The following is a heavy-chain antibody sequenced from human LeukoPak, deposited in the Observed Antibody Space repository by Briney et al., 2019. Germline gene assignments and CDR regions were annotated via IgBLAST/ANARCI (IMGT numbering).Heavy chain of an antibody. D-gene: IGHD3-22*01. CDR1: GGSLSRYY. CDR3: AREAVDDSSGYYDY. CDR2: IYYSGST. J-gene: IGHJ4*02. V-gene: IGHV4-59*01. Sequence: SETLSLTCTVPGGSLSRYYWSWIRQPPREGLEGVGYIYYSGSTNYNPALKSRVTISVDTSKNQFSLKLSSVTAADTAVYYCAREAVDDSSGYYDYWGQGTLVTVSS.